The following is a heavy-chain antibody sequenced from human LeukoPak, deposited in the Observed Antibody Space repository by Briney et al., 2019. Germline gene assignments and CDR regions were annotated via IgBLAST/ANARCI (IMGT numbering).Heavy chain of an antibody. Sequence: PSETLSLTCTVSGGSISSGGYYWSWIRQPPGKGLEWIGEINHSGSTNYNPSLKSRVTISVDTSKNQFSLKLSSVTAADTAVYYCARGEYSSSWYVGPAPYYYYGMDVWGQGTTVTVSS. D-gene: IGHD6-13*01. CDR1: GGSISSGGYY. J-gene: IGHJ6*02. CDR3: ARGEYSSSWYVGPAPYYYYGMDV. V-gene: IGHV4-39*07. CDR2: INHSGST.